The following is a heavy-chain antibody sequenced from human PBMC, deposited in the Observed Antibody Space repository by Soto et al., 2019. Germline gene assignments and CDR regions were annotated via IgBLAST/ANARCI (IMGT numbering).Heavy chain of an antibody. CDR3: MSWDARLSAEQ. CDR2: IASKTESEGT. J-gene: IGHJ4*02. D-gene: IGHD1-26*01. V-gene: IGHV3-73*02. CDR1: GFTLSDSS. Sequence: EVQLVESGGGLVQPGGSLELSCAASGFTLSDSSVNWVRQASGRGLEWVGRIASKTESEGTVDAGSVKGRINVARDDSKNTVYLQTGSLKTEDTAVYYCMSWDARLSAEQWGQGALVTVPS.